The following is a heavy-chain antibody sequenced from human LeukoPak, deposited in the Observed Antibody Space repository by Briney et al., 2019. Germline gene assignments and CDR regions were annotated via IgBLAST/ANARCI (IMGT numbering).Heavy chain of an antibody. CDR3: AKDRKQWLAFDY. J-gene: IGHJ4*02. D-gene: IGHD6-19*01. CDR1: GFTFSSYA. V-gene: IGHV3-30-3*01. CDR2: ISYDGGNK. Sequence: GRSLRLSCAASGFTFSSYAMHWVRQAPGKGLEWVAVISYDGGNKYYADSVKGRFTISRDNSKNTLYLQMNSLRAEDTAVYYCAKDRKQWLAFDYWGQGTLVTVSS.